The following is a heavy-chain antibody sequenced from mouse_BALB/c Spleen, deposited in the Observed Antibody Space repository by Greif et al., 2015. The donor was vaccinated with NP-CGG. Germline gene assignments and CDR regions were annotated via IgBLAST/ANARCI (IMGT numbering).Heavy chain of an antibody. D-gene: IGHD1-2*01. CDR3: TRGRRRDFDF. J-gene: IGHJ2*01. Sequence: VQLQQSGAELVKPGASVKLSCKASGYTFISYYMYWVKQRPGQGLEWIEEINPSNGGANLNEKFKSKATLTVDKSSSTAYMQLSSLTSEDSAVYFCTRGRRRDFDFWGQGTTLTVSS. V-gene: IGHV1S81*02. CDR2: INPSNGGA. CDR1: GYTFISYY.